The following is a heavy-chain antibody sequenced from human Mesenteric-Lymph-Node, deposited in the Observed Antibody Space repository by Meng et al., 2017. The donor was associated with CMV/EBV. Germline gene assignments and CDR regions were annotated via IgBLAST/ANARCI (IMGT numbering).Heavy chain of an antibody. Sequence: ASVKVSCKASGYLFSGYFMDWVRQAPGQGLEWMGRINPKSGGTVYAQNFQGRITLTRDTSINTAYMELSSLKSDDTAGYYCARDRATMVRGLRDSDHYFYGMDVWGQGTTVTVSS. CDR2: INPKSGGT. V-gene: IGHV1-2*02. D-gene: IGHD3-10*01. CDR1: GYLFSGYF. J-gene: IGHJ6*02. CDR3: ARDRATMVRGLRDSDHYFYGMDV.